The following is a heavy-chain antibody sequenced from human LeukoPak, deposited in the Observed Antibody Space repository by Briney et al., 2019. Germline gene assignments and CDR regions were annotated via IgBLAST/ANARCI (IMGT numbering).Heavy chain of an antibody. CDR3: ARSGRNVRYYYYYMDV. CDR1: GYTFTGYN. D-gene: IGHD3-10*01. CDR2: ITPNSGGT. Sequence: ASVTVSCKASGYTFTGYNMHWVRQAPGQGLEWMGWITPNSGGTNYAQKFQGRVTMTRDTSISTAYMELSRLRSDDRVVYYCARSGRNVRYYYYYMDVWGKGTTVTVSS. V-gene: IGHV1-2*02. J-gene: IGHJ6*03.